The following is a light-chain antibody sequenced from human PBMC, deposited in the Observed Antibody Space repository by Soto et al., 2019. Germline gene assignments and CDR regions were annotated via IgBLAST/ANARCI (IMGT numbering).Light chain of an antibody. CDR2: DVT. Sequence: QSALTQPASMSGSPGQSITISCTGTNSDIGGYNYVSWYQHHPGKAPKLIIYDVTRRPSGVSHRFSGSKSGNTASLTISGLQAEDEADYYCVSYTSTSTLVFGTGTKLTVL. V-gene: IGLV2-14*01. CDR1: NSDIGGYNY. CDR3: VSYTSTSTLV. J-gene: IGLJ1*01.